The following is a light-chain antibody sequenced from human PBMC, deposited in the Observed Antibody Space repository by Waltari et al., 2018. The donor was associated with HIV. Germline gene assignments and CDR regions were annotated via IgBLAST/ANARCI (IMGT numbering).Light chain of an antibody. V-gene: IGKV1-27*01. CDR2: GAS. CDR1: QDINNF. CDR3: QKYDSAPLT. J-gene: IGKJ4*01. Sequence: DIQMTQSPSSLSASVKDRVTITCRGSQDINNFLAWYQQKPGKLPKLLIYGASSLQPGVPSRFSGSKSGTDFTLTISSLQPEDVATYYCQKYDSAPLTFGGGTKVEIQ.